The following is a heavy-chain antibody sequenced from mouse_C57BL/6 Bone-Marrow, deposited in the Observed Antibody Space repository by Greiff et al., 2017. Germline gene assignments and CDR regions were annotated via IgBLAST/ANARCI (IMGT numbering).Heavy chain of an antibody. CDR3: ARWPLLFSGYAMDY. J-gene: IGHJ4*01. Sequence: VKLMESGAELVKPGASVKISCKASGYAFSSYWMNWVKQRPGKGLEWIGQIYPGDGDTNYNGKFKGKATLTADKSSSTAYMQLSSLTSEDSAVYFCARWPLLFSGYAMDYWGQGTSVTVSS. CDR2: IYPGDGDT. D-gene: IGHD2-1*01. V-gene: IGHV1-80*01. CDR1: GYAFSSYW.